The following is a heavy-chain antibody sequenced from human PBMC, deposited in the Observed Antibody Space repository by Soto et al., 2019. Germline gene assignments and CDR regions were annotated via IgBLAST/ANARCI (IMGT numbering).Heavy chain of an antibody. D-gene: IGHD6-25*01. CDR3: TRGRLATLSIYSGLDV. Sequence: EVQLVESGGGLVQPGGSLKVSCAASGFTFSGSAMHWVRQASGKGLEWVGHIRDHTQNYETADAASVKGRFVISRDDSTSTKYLQRNSLKSEDTAGYYCTRGRLATLSIYSGLDVWGKGTTFTVSS. CDR1: GFTFSGSA. CDR2: IRDHTQNYET. J-gene: IGHJ6*04. V-gene: IGHV3-73*02.